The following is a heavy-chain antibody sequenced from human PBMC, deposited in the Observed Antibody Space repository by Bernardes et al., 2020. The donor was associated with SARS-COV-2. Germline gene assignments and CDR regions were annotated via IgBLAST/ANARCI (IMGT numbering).Heavy chain of an antibody. J-gene: IGHJ4*02. V-gene: IGHV3-53*01. CDR1: GFTVRYNY. D-gene: IGHD2-21*01. Sequence: GGSLRLSCVASGFTVRYNYMSWVRQAPGKGLEWVATIYSGGSTYYGDSVKGRFIISRDDSRTMLYLQMESLRAEDTAVYYCARGSRSGESDYWGQGTLVTVSS. CDR2: IYSGGST. CDR3: ARGSRSGESDY.